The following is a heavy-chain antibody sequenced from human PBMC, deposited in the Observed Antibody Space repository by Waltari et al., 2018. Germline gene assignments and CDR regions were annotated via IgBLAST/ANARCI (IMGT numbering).Heavy chain of an antibody. D-gene: IGHD3-10*01. J-gene: IGHJ5*02. CDR2: ITNGAVT. Sequence: QVQLKQWGAGTLKPSETLSLTCGVYGGSFSGYHWHRVRQPPGKGLEWIGEITNGAVTNYSPSLKSRVAISVDASKKQFSLSVRSVTAADTAVYYCARGGVPDYYGSGSPYRNWFDPWGPGTLVTVSS. CDR3: ARGGVPDYYGSGSPYRNWFDP. CDR1: GGSFSGYH. V-gene: IGHV4-34*02.